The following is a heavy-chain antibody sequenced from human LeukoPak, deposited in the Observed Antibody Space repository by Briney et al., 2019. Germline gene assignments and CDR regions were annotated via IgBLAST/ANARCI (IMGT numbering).Heavy chain of an antibody. D-gene: IGHD6-13*01. Sequence: GGSLRLSCAASGFTFSSYSMNWVRQAPGKGLEWVSYISSSSSTIYYADSVKGRFTISRDNAKNSLYLQMNSLRAEDTAVYYCARDAGGFSIAAAGTGGSDYWGQGTLVTVSS. J-gene: IGHJ4*02. CDR3: ARDAGGFSIAAAGTGGSDY. CDR2: ISSSSSTI. V-gene: IGHV3-48*04. CDR1: GFTFSSYS.